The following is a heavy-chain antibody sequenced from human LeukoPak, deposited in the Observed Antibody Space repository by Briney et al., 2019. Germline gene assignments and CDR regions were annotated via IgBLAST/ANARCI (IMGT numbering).Heavy chain of an antibody. D-gene: IGHD6-13*01. CDR2: IIPILGIA. J-gene: IGHJ4*02. CDR1: GGTFSSYA. CDR3: ARDQGYSSSWYPFDY. Sequence: SVKVSCKASGGTFSSYAISWVRQAPGQGLEWMGRIIPILGIANYAQKFQGRVTITADKSTSTAYMELSSLRSEDTAVYYCARDQGYSSSWYPFDYWGQGTLVTVSS. V-gene: IGHV1-69*04.